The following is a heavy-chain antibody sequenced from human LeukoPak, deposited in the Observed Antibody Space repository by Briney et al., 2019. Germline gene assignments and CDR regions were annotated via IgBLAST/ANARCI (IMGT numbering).Heavy chain of an antibody. V-gene: IGHV3-53*01. CDR2: IYYARTT. D-gene: IGHD3-10*01. Sequence: GGSLRLSCAASGFTVSGTYMSWVRQAPGKGLEWVSVIYYARTTYYANSVKGRSTISRHSSKNTPDLHMDRLRVDDTATYYCASGQGTLSYFYMDVWGEGATVTVSS. J-gene: IGHJ6*03. CDR3: ASGQGTLSYFYMDV. CDR1: GFTVSGTY.